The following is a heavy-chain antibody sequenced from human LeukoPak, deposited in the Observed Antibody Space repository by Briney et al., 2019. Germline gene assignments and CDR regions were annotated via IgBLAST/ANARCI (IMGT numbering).Heavy chain of an antibody. CDR1: GFMFSSYW. J-gene: IGHJ4*02. CDR3: VRAHQAADQGGRIFDY. V-gene: IGHV3-74*01. Sequence: GGSLRLSCAASGFMFSSYWMHRVRQAPGKGLVWVSRINSDGSSTSYADSVKGRFTISRDNAKNTLYLEMNSLRAEDTAVYYCVRAHQAADQGGRIFDYWGQGTLVTVSS. D-gene: IGHD2-2*01. CDR2: INSDGSST.